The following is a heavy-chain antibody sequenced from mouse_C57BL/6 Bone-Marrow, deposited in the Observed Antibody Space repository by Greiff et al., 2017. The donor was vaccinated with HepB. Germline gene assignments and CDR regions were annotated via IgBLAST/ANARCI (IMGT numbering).Heavy chain of an antibody. CDR2: IHPNSGST. V-gene: IGHV1-64*01. CDR3: ARDDAMDY. Sequence: QVHVKQPGAELVKPGASVKLSCKASGYTFTSYWMHWVKQRPGQGLEWIGMIHPNSGSTNYNEKFKRKATLTVDKSSSTAYMQLSSLTSEDSAVYYCARDDAMDYWGQGTSVTVSS. J-gene: IGHJ4*01. CDR1: GYTFTSYW.